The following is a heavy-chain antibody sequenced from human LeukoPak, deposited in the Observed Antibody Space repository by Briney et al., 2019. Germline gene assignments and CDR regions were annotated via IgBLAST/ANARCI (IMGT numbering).Heavy chain of an antibody. CDR2: IYTSGST. CDR3: ASLSIGPSPYYYYYMDV. CDR1: GGSISSYY. V-gene: IGHV4-4*09. Sequence: SETLSLTCTVSGGSISSYYWSWIRQPPGKGLECIGYIYTSGSTNYNPSLKSRVTISVDTSKNQFSLKLSSVTAADTAVYYCASLSIGPSPYYYYYMDVWGKGTTVPVSS. D-gene: IGHD2-21*01. J-gene: IGHJ6*03.